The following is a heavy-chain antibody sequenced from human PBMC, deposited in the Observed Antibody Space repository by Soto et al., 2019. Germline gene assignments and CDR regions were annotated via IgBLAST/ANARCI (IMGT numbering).Heavy chain of an antibody. CDR2: MNPNSGNT. Sequence: ASVKVSCKASGYTFTSYDINWVRQATGQGLEWMGWMNPNSGNTGYAQKFQGRVTMTRNTSISTAYMELSSLRSEDTALYYCARGLGYSGYGIYYMDVWGKGTTVTVSS. CDR3: ARGLGYSGYGIYYMDV. V-gene: IGHV1-8*01. D-gene: IGHD5-12*01. J-gene: IGHJ6*03. CDR1: GYTFTSYD.